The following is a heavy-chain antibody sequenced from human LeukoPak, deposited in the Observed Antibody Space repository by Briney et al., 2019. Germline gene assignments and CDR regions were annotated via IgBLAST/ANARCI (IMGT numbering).Heavy chain of an antibody. CDR2: IYTSGST. CDR1: GGSISSGSYY. J-gene: IGHJ4*02. Sequence: SETLSLTCTVSGGSISSGSYYWSWIRQPAGKGLEWIGRIYTSGSTNYNPPLKSRVTISVDTSKNQFSLKLSSVTAADTAVYYCAREVGYCSGGSCYPANYFDYWGQGTLVTVSS. V-gene: IGHV4-61*02. CDR3: AREVGYCSGGSCYPANYFDY. D-gene: IGHD2-15*01.